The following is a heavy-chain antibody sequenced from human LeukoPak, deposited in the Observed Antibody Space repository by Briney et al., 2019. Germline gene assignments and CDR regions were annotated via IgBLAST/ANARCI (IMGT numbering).Heavy chain of an antibody. J-gene: IGHJ4*02. V-gene: IGHV1-2*07. CDR3: ARDLGYCSGGSCRIFDY. CDR2: INPNSGAT. Sequence: ASEEVSCKASGYTFTGYYLHWVRQAPGQGLEWMGWINPNSGATNYARKFQGRGTMTRDTSISAAYMELSSLRSDDTAVYYCARDLGYCSGGSCRIFDYWGQGTLVTVSS. CDR1: GYTFTGYY. D-gene: IGHD2-15*01.